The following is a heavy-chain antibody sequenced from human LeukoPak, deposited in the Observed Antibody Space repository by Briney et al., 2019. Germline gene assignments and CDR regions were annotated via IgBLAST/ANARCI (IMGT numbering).Heavy chain of an antibody. Sequence: SETLSLTCAVYGGSFSGYYWSWIRQPPGKGLEWIGEINHSGSTNYNPSLKSRVTISVDKSKNQFSLKLSSVTAADTAVYYCARQYRYYYGSGSWEGYYYYYMDVWGKGTTVTVSS. CDR2: INHSGST. J-gene: IGHJ6*03. V-gene: IGHV4-34*01. CDR1: GGSFSGYY. D-gene: IGHD3-10*01. CDR3: ARQYRYYYGSGSWEGYYYYYMDV.